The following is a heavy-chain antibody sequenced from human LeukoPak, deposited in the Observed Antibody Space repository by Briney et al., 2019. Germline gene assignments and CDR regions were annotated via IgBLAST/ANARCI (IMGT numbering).Heavy chain of an antibody. V-gene: IGHV4-31*03. J-gene: IGHJ3*02. CDR2: IYYSGST. Sequence: SQTLSLTCTVSGGSISSGGYYWSWIRQHPGKGLEWIGYIYYSGSTYYNPSLKSRVTISVDTSKNQFSLKLSSVTAADTAVYYCARDSGPSCSSTSCYAFDIWGQGTMVTVSS. CDR3: ARDSGPSCSSTSCYAFDI. CDR1: GGSISSGGYY. D-gene: IGHD2-2*01.